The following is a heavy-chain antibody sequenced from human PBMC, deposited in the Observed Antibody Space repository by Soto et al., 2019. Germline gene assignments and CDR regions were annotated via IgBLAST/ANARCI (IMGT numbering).Heavy chain of an antibody. V-gene: IGHV3-15*01. Sequence: GGSLRLSCAASGFTFSNTWMSWVGQAPGEGLEWVGRIKVKTDGGTTDYAAPVKGRFIISRDDSKNTVYLQMNSLKSEDTAVYYCTTGGYSSNWGQGTLVTVSS. J-gene: IGHJ4*02. CDR2: IKVKTDGGTT. D-gene: IGHD6-19*01. CDR1: GFTFSNTW. CDR3: TTGGYSSN.